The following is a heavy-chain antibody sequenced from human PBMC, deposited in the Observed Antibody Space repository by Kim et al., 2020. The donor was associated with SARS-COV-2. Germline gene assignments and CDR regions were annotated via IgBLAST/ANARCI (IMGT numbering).Heavy chain of an antibody. CDR2: IYYSGST. CDR1: GGSISSYY. D-gene: IGHD3-10*01. Sequence: SETLSLTCTVSGGSISSYYWSWIRQPPGKGLEWIGYIYYSGSTNYNPSLKSRVTISVDTSKTQFSLKLSSVTAADTAVYYCARDMLLGGMDVWGEGTTVTVSS. V-gene: IGHV4-59*01. CDR3: ARDMLLGGMDV. J-gene: IGHJ6*02.